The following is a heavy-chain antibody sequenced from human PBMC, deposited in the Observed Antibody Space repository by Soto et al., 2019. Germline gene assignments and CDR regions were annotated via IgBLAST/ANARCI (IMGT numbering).Heavy chain of an antibody. CDR2: VTGSGGST. Sequence: EVQLLESGGASVQPGGSLRLSCAASGFIFGNYAMTWVRQAPGKGLEWVSAVTGSGGSTYYADSVKGRFSISRDNSKNTVHLQMNDLRAEDTAVYYCAKSEYVWGRKSSYYFDYWGQGTLVTVSS. D-gene: IGHD3-16*01. CDR1: GFIFGNYA. J-gene: IGHJ4*02. V-gene: IGHV3-23*01. CDR3: AKSEYVWGRKSSYYFDY.